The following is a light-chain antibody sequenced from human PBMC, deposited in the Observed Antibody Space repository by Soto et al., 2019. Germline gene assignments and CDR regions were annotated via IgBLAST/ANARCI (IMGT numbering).Light chain of an antibody. Sequence: QSALTQPASLSGSPGQSITISCTGTSSDVGGYNYVSWYQQHPGKAPKLIIYDVSNRPSGVSNRFSGSKSGNTASLTISGLQAEDEADYYCSSYTSSRTYVFGTGTKVTVL. CDR1: SSDVGGYNY. CDR2: DVS. V-gene: IGLV2-14*01. J-gene: IGLJ1*01. CDR3: SSYTSSRTYV.